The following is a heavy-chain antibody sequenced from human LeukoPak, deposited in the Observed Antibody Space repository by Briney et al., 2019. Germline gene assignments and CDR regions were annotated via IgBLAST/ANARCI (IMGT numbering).Heavy chain of an antibody. CDR3: ARGEWELDAFDI. CDR2: IYYSGST. V-gene: IGHV4-59*01. J-gene: IGHJ3*02. CDR1: GGSISSYY. D-gene: IGHD1-26*01. Sequence: SETLSLTCTVSGGSISSYYWSWIRQPPGKGLQWIGYIYYSGSTNYNPSLKSRVTISVDTSKNQFSLKLSSVTAADTAVYYCARGEWELDAFDIWGQGTMVTVSS.